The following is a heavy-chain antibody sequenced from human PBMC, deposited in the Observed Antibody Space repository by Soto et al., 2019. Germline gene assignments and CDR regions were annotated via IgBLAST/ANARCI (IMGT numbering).Heavy chain of an antibody. Sequence: EVQLVESGGGLVKPGGSLGLPLPASGFPFINAGMNGVGRAPGKGLEWVGRIKSKTDGGTTDYAAPVKGRFTISRDDSKNTLYLQMNSLKTEDTAVYYCVSELNWGQGTLVTVSS. CDR3: VSELN. V-gene: IGHV3-15*07. CDR2: IKSKTDGGTT. CDR1: GFPFINAG. D-gene: IGHD1-7*01. J-gene: IGHJ4*02.